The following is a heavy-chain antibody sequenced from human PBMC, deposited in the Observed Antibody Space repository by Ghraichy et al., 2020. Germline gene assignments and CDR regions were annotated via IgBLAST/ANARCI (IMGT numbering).Heavy chain of an antibody. CDR2: ISVYNGNT. Sequence: ASVKVSCKASGYTFTSYGISWVRQAPGQGLEWIGWISVYNGNTKYTQKIQDRVTMTTDISTSTAYMELRSLGSDDTTVYYCARDLYVGSGSSRANDHWGQGTLVTVSS. V-gene: IGHV1-18*01. CDR3: ARDLYVGSGSSRANDH. D-gene: IGHD1-26*01. J-gene: IGHJ5*02. CDR1: GYTFTSYG.